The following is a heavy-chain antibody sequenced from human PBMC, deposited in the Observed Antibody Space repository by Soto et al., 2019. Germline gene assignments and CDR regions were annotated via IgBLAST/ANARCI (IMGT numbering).Heavy chain of an antibody. CDR3: ARVRDYDSSGYYSGAEYFQL. J-gene: IGHJ1*01. Sequence: QVQLVESGGGVVQPGRSLRLSCAASGFTFSSYAMHWVRQAPGKGLEWVAVISYDGSNKYYADSVKGRFTISRDNSKNTLYLQMNSLRAEDTAVYYCARVRDYDSSGYYSGAEYFQLWGQGTLVTVSS. CDR2: ISYDGSNK. V-gene: IGHV3-30-3*01. D-gene: IGHD3-22*01. CDR1: GFTFSSYA.